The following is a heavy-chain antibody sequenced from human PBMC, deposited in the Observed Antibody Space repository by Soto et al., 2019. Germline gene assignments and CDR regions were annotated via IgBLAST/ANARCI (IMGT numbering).Heavy chain of an antibody. V-gene: IGHV1-69*13. CDR3: ARAQHYDFWSGYYTGYYYYGMDV. J-gene: IGHJ6*02. D-gene: IGHD3-3*01. Sequence: SVKGSCKASGGTFSSYSISWVRQAPGQGLEWMGGIIPIFGTANYAQKFQGRVTITADESTSTAYMELSSLRSEDTAVYYCARAQHYDFWSGYYTGYYYYGMDVWGQGTTVTVSS. CDR1: GGTFSSYS. CDR2: IIPIFGTA.